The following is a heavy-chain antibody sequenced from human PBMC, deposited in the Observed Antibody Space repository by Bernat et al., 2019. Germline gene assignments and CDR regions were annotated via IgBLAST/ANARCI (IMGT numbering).Heavy chain of an antibody. D-gene: IGHD4-17*01. Sequence: QVQLVESGGGVVQSGRSLRLSCATSGFTFSHCGMHWVRQAPGRGLEWVAVISYDGSNKYYADSVKGRFTISRDNSKNTLYLQMNSLRAEDTAVYYCAKAGYPTTVTPSSFYFDYWGQGTLVTVSS. CDR3: AKAGYPTTVTPSSFYFDY. V-gene: IGHV3-30*18. CDR2: ISYDGSNK. J-gene: IGHJ4*02. CDR1: GFTFSHCG.